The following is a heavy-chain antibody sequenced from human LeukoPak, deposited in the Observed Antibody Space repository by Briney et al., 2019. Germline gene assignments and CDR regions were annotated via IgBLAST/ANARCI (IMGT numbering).Heavy chain of an antibody. CDR3: ARSRNIPSYYCMDV. Sequence: GGSLRLSCAASGFTFSSYSMNWVRQAPGKGLEWVSYISSSSSTIYYADSVKGRFTISRDNAKNSLYLQMNSLRAEDTAVYYCARSRNIPSYYCMDVWGKGTTVTVSS. J-gene: IGHJ6*03. V-gene: IGHV3-48*01. CDR1: GFTFSSYS. CDR2: ISSSSSTI. D-gene: IGHD2/OR15-2a*01.